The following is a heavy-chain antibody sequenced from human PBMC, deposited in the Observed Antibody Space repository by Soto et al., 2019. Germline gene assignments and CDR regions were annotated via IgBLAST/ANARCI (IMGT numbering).Heavy chain of an antibody. J-gene: IGHJ6*02. V-gene: IGHV3-9*01. D-gene: IGHD3-3*01. CDR3: AKDNIITIFGVVTRQVGGMDV. Sequence: EVQLVESGGGLVQPGRSLRLSCAASGFTFDDYAMHWVRQAPGKGLEWVSGISWNSGSIGYADSVKGRFTISRDNAKNSLYLQMNSLRAEDTALYYCAKDNIITIFGVVTRQVGGMDVWGQGTTVTVSS. CDR2: ISWNSGSI. CDR1: GFTFDDYA.